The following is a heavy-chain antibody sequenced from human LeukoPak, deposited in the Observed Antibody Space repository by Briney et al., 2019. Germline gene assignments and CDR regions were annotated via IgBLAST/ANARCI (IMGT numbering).Heavy chain of an antibody. CDR1: GGSISSNSYY. D-gene: IGHD3-10*01. J-gene: IGHJ5*02. V-gene: IGHV4-39*07. Sequence: SETLSLTCAVSGGSISSNSYYWGWIRQPAGKGLEWIGRSGSTNYNPSLKSRVTMSVDTSKNKFSLKLSSVTAADTAVYYCARDSGTTGEVKFDPWGQGTLVTVSS. CDR3: ARDSGTTGEVKFDP. CDR2: SGST.